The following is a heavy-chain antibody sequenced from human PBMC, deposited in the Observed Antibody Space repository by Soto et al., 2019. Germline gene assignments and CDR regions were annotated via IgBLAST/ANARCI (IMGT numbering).Heavy chain of an antibody. CDR3: ARRHLAVAVSPWFDH. CDR2: IDSSGEK. J-gene: IGHJ5*02. Sequence: QVTLKESGPVLVKPTETLTLRCTVSGLSITDSEMGVSWIRQPPGQPLEWLAHIDSSGEKAYRTFLKSRLAISKDTPKSQIVLTMTNMDPADTATYYCARRHLAVAVSPWFDHWGQGIPVTVSS. D-gene: IGHD6-19*01. V-gene: IGHV2-26*01. CDR1: GLSITDSEMG.